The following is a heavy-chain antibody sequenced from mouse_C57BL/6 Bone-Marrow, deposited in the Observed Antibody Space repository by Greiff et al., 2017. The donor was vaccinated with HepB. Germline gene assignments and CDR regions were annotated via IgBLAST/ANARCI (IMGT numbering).Heavy chain of an antibody. CDR3: ALLSGYDYDWYFDV. V-gene: IGHV1-50*01. CDR2: IDPSDSYT. J-gene: IGHJ1*03. Sequence: QVQLQQPGAELVKPGASVKLSCKASGYTFTSYWMQWVKQRPGQGLEWIGEIDPSDSYTNYNQKFKGKATVTVDTSSSTAYMQLSSLTSEDSAVYYGALLSGYDYDWYFDVWGTGTTVTVSS. D-gene: IGHD1-1*01. CDR1: GYTFTSYW.